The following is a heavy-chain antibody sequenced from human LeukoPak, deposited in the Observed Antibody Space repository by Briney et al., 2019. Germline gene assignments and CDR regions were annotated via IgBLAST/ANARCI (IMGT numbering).Heavy chain of an antibody. Sequence: GGSLRLSCGASGFTFSSYEMNWVRQAPGKGLEWVSYISSGSSTIYYADSVKGRFTISRDNAKNSLYLQMNSLRDEDTAVYYCARSSGWFLDFWGQGTLVTVSS. CDR1: GFTFSSYE. V-gene: IGHV3-48*02. D-gene: IGHD6-19*01. J-gene: IGHJ4*02. CDR3: ARSSGWFLDF. CDR2: ISSGSSTI.